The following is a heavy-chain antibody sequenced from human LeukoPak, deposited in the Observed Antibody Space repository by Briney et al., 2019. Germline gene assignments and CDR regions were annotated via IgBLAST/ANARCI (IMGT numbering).Heavy chain of an antibody. CDR3: ARPLDYDILTGYYIYFYYGMDV. CDR1: GDTLSNYA. CDR2: INTNTGNP. J-gene: IGHJ6*02. D-gene: IGHD3-9*01. V-gene: IGHV7-4-1*02. Sequence: ASVRVSCKASGDTLSNYALSWVRQAPGQGLEWMGWINTNTGNPTYAQGFTGRFVFSLDTSVSTAYLQISSLKAEDTAVYYCARPLDYDILTGYYIYFYYGMDVWGQGTTVTVSS.